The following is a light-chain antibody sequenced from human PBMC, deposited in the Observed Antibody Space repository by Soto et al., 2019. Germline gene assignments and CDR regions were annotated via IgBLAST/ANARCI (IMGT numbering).Light chain of an antibody. J-gene: IGLJ2*01. CDR3: SAYTSRSTLV. V-gene: IGLV2-14*01. Sequence: QSALTQPASVSGSPGQSITISCSGTRRDVGAYNLVSWYQQPPGKAPQLLIYEVRNRPSGISSRFSGSRSGNTASLTISSLLPEDEADYYCSAYTSRSTLVFGGGTKLTDL. CDR1: RRDVGAYNL. CDR2: EVR.